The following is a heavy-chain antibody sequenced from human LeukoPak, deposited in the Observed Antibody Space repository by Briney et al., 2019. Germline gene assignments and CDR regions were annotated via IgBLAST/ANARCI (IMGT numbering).Heavy chain of an antibody. V-gene: IGHV4-59*01. D-gene: IGHD2-21*02. CDR1: GGSISSYY. Sequence: SETLSLTCTVSGGSISSYYWNWIRQPPGKGLEWIGYFSYSGSTNYNPSLRSRVTISVDTSKNQFSLKLSSVTAADTAVYYCARVPARRVVTTPTYFDFWGQGTLVTVSS. J-gene: IGHJ4*02. CDR3: ARVPARRVVTTPTYFDF. CDR2: FSYSGST.